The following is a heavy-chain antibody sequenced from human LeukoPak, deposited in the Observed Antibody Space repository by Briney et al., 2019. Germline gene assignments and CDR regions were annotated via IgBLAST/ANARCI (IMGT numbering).Heavy chain of an antibody. CDR1: EFTVSNNY. CDR2: IYSGGRI. V-gene: IGHV3-66*02. CDR3: AREIYGYYFDY. Sequence: PGGSLRLSSVGSEFTVSNNYMSWVRQAPGKGLEWVAVIYSGGRIYYADSVKGRFTISRDSSKNTLYLQMNSLRVEDTAVYYCAREIYGYYFDYWGQGTLVTVSS. D-gene: IGHD2-2*02. J-gene: IGHJ4*02.